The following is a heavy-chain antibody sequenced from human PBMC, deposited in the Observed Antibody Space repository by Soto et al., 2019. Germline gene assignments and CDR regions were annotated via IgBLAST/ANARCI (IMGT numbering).Heavy chain of an antibody. Sequence: PGGSLRLSCAASGFTFSDYYMSWIRQAPGKGLEWVSYISSSSSYTNYADSVKGRFTISRDNAKNSLYLQMNSLRAEDTAVYYCARRYYYGSGGGYYYYGMDVWGQGTTVTVSS. CDR3: ARRYYYGSGGGYYYYGMDV. J-gene: IGHJ6*02. CDR2: ISSSSSYT. CDR1: GFTFSDYY. D-gene: IGHD3-10*01. V-gene: IGHV3-11*03.